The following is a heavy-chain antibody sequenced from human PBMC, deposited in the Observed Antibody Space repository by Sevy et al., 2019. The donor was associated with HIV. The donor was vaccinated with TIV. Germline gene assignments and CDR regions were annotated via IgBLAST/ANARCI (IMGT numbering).Heavy chain of an antibody. CDR3: ASIVVVPAAILDAFDI. J-gene: IGHJ3*02. CDR1: GFTFSSYS. CDR2: ISSSSSYI. Sequence: GGSLRLSCAASGFTFSSYSMNWVRQAPGKGLEWVSSISSSSSYIYYADSVKGRFTISGDNAKNSLCLQMNSLRAEDTAGYYCASIVVVPAAILDAFDIWGQGTMVTVSS. D-gene: IGHD2-2*01. V-gene: IGHV3-21*01.